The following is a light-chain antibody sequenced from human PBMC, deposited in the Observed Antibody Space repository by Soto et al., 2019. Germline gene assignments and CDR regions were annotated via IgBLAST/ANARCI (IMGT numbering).Light chain of an antibody. Sequence: EIVLTQSPGTLSLSPGERATLSCRASQSVSSFYLAWYQQRAGQAPRLLIYGASTRATGIPDRFSGSGSGTDFILTITRLEPEDSAVYFCQHYDGSPRTFGQGTKLEIK. CDR3: QHYDGSPRT. CDR1: QSVSSFY. J-gene: IGKJ2*01. V-gene: IGKV3-20*01. CDR2: GAS.